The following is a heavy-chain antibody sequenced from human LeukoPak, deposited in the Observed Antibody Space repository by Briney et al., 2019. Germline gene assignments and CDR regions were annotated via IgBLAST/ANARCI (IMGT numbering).Heavy chain of an antibody. CDR2: ISGSGGST. CDR3: AKDLGPGYYYYYMDV. Sequence: GGSLRLSCAASGFIFSSYNINWVRQAPGKGLEWVSAISGSGGSTYYADSVKGRFTISRDNSKNTLYLQMNSLRAEDTAVYYCAKDLGPGYYYYYMDVWGKGTTVTVSS. CDR1: GFIFSSYN. J-gene: IGHJ6*03. D-gene: IGHD3-16*01. V-gene: IGHV3-23*01.